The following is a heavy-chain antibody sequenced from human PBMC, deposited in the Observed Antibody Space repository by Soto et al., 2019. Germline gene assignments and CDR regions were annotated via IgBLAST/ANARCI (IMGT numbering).Heavy chain of an antibody. CDR1: GGTFSSYA. CDR2: IIPIFGTA. D-gene: IGHD3-3*01. Sequence: ASVKVSCKASGGTFSSYAISWVRQAPGQGLEWMGGIIPIFGTANYAQKFQGRVTITADKSTSTAYMELSSLRSEDTAVYYCARDRVIFGVVTGYYYYGMDVWDQGTTVTVSS. V-gene: IGHV1-69*06. J-gene: IGHJ6*02. CDR3: ARDRVIFGVVTGYYYYGMDV.